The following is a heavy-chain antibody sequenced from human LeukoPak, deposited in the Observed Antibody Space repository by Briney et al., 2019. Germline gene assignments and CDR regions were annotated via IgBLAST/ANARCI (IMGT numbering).Heavy chain of an antibody. CDR2: ISSSSSYI. CDR3: AAYCSSTSCYRD. V-gene: IGHV3-21*01. Sequence: PGGSLRLSCAASGFTFSSYSMNWVRQAPGKGLEWVSSISSSSSYIYYADSVKGRFTISRDNAKNSLYLQMNSLRAEDTAVYYCAAYCSSTSCYRDWGQGTLVTVSS. CDR1: GFTFSSYS. D-gene: IGHD2-2*01. J-gene: IGHJ4*02.